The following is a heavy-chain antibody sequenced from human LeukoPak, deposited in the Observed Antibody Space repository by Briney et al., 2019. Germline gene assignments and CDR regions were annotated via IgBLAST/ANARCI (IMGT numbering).Heavy chain of an antibody. CDR1: GGSISSSN. Sequence: ETLSLTCAVSGGSISSSNWWSWVRQAPGKGLEWVSTISSSGSGTYYADSVKGRFTISRDNPKSTLYLQMNNLRAEDTAVYYCAKVFPYYDSSACVDYWGQGTLVTVSS. J-gene: IGHJ4*02. V-gene: IGHV3-23*01. CDR2: ISSSGSGT. CDR3: AKVFPYYDSSACVDY. D-gene: IGHD3-22*01.